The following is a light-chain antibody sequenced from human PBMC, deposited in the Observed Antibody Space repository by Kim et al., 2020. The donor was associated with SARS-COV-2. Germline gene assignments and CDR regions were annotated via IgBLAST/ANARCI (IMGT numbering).Light chain of an antibody. CDR3: QQRGNWPT. J-gene: IGKJ5*01. V-gene: IGKV3-11*01. Sequence: SLSPGDRATLSCRASQSVKTYLAWYQQNPGQPPRLLIYDASNRATGIPARFSGGGSGTDFTLTISSLEPEDFAVYYCQQRGNWPTFGQGTRLEIK. CDR1: QSVKTY. CDR2: DAS.